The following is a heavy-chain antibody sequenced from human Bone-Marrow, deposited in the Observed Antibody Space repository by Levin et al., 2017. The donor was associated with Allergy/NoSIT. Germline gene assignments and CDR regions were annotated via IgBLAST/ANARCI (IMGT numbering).Heavy chain of an antibody. CDR1: GGSISSSSYY. D-gene: IGHD3-10*01. CDR3: ARDYYGSGSYYPYYYYGMDV. J-gene: IGHJ6*02. Sequence: SSQTLSLTCTVSGGSISSSSYYWGWIRQPPGKGLEWIGSIYYSGSTYYNPSLKSRVTISVDTSKNQFSLKLSSVTAADTAVYYCARDYYGSGSYYPYYYYGMDVWGQGTTVTVSS. V-gene: IGHV4-39*07. CDR2: IYYSGST.